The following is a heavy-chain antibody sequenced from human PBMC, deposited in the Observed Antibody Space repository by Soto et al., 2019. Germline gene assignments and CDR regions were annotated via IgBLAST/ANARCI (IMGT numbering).Heavy chain of an antibody. J-gene: IGHJ3*02. CDR3: ARESFRSWAPVGAFDI. Sequence: QVQLVESGGGVVQPGRSLRLSCAASGFTFSSYAMHWVRQAPGKGLEWVAVISYDGSNKYYADSVKGRFTISRDNSKTTLYLQMNSLRAEDTAVYYCARESFRSWAPVGAFDIWGQGTMVTVSS. V-gene: IGHV3-30-3*01. CDR1: GFTFSSYA. CDR2: ISYDGSNK. D-gene: IGHD6-13*01.